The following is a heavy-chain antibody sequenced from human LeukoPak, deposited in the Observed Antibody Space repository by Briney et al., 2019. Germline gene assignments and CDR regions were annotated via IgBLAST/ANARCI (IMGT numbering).Heavy chain of an antibody. D-gene: IGHD3-10*01. J-gene: IGHJ4*02. CDR1: GGTFSSYA. CDR3: AREMYYYGSGIPLALDY. V-gene: IGHV1-69*05. Sequence: SVKVSCKASGGTFSSYAISWVRQAPGQGLEWMGRITPIFGTANYAQKFQGRVTITTDESTSTAYMELSSLRSEDTAVYYCAREMYYYGSGIPLALDYWGQGTLVTVSS. CDR2: ITPIFGTA.